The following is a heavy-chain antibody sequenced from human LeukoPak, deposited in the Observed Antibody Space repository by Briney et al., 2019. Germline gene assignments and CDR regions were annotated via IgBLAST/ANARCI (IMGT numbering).Heavy chain of an antibody. CDR3: ARARRQWLDPFDY. CDR1: GFTFSSYS. Sequence: GGSLRLSCAASGFTFSSYSMNWVRQAPGKGLEWVSSISRSSSYIYYADSVKGRFTISRDNAKNSLYLQMNSLRAEDTAVYYCARARRQWLDPFDYWGQGTLVTVSS. D-gene: IGHD6-19*01. J-gene: IGHJ4*02. V-gene: IGHV3-21*01. CDR2: ISRSSSYI.